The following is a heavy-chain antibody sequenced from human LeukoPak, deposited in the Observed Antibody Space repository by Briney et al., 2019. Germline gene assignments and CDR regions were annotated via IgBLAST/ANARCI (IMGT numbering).Heavy chain of an antibody. Sequence: SETLSLTCSVSVGFISGNYWSWIRQPAGKGLEWIGRIYTTGNSNYNPSLNSRVTMSVDTSKNQFSLKLSSVTAADTAVYYCARDGLYCTNGIYYEKFYLDYWGQGTLVTVSS. J-gene: IGHJ4*02. CDR1: VGFISGNY. CDR2: IYTTGNS. CDR3: ARDGLYCTNGIYYEKFYLDY. D-gene: IGHD2-8*01. V-gene: IGHV4-4*07.